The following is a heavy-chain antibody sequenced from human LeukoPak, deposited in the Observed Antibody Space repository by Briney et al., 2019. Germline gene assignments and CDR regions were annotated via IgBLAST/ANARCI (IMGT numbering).Heavy chain of an antibody. CDR3: ARVWGRIQLLAAFYMDV. Sequence: ASVKVSCKASGYTFTGYYMHWVRQAPGQGLEWMGRINPNSGGTNYAQKFQGRVTMTRDTSISTAYMELSRLRSDDTAVYYCARVWGRIQLLAAFYMDVWGKGTTVTVSS. D-gene: IGHD5-18*01. J-gene: IGHJ6*03. V-gene: IGHV1-2*06. CDR1: GYTFTGYY. CDR2: INPNSGGT.